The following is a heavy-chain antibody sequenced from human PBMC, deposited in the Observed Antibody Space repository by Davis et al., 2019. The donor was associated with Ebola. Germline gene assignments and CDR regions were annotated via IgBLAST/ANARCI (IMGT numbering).Heavy chain of an antibody. Sequence: GESLKISCAASGFTFSSYWMSWVRQAPGKGLEWVANIKQDGSEKYYVDSVKGRFTISRDNDKNSLSLQMNGLRAEDTAFYYCASGDGRGRSYDMDVWGQGTTVTVSS. CDR1: GFTFSSYW. CDR3: ASGDGRGRSYDMDV. V-gene: IGHV3-7*03. J-gene: IGHJ6*03. CDR2: IKQDGSEK. D-gene: IGHD3/OR15-3a*01.